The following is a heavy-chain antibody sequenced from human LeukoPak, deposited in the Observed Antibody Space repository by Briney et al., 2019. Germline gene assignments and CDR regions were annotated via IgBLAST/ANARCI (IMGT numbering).Heavy chain of an antibody. CDR1: GFTFSDYY. D-gene: IGHD3-10*01. J-gene: IGHJ4*02. CDR3: ARIIMFRGVPSAAFDS. Sequence: GGFLRLSCAVSGFTFSDYYMSWIRQAPGRGLEWVSYITDGGVFTKYTDSVKARFTISRDNAQNSLSLQLNSLRVEDTAIYYCARIIMFRGVPSAAFDSWGQGTLVTVSS. V-gene: IGHV3-11*06. CDR2: ITDGGVFT.